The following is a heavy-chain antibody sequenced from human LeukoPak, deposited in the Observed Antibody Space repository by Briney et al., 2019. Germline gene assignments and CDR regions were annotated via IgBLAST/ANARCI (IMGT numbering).Heavy chain of an antibody. D-gene: IGHD6-13*01. V-gene: IGHV4-59*11. CDR2: IYDSGST. CDR3: ARGGGSSWTTGIFDY. CDR1: GFTFSDHY. Sequence: LRLCCAASGFTFSDHYMDWIRQPPGKGLEWIGYIYDSGSTNYNPSLKSRVTISADTSKNQFSLMLTSMNAADTAVYYCARGGGSSWTTGIFDYWGQGALVTVSS. J-gene: IGHJ4*02.